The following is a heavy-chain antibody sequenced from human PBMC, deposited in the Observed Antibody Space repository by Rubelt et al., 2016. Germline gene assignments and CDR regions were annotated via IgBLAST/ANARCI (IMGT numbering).Heavy chain of an antibody. Sequence: EVQLVESGGGLVEPGGSLRLSCAASGFTFSNYAMSWVRQAPGKGLEWVSHISRSGVTTYYADSVKGRSTMSRDNSKNTLYLQMNSLRAEDTAVYYCAARGYDSSAYYLYYFDYWGQGTLVTVSS. CDR2: ISRSGVTT. CDR1: GFTFSNYA. D-gene: IGHD3-22*01. CDR3: AARGYDSSAYYLYYFDY. J-gene: IGHJ4*02. V-gene: IGHV3-23*04.